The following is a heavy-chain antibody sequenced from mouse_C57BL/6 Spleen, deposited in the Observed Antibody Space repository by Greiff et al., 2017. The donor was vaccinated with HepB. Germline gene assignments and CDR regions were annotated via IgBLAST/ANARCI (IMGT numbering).Heavy chain of an antibody. CDR2: ISSGGDYI. CDR1: GFTFSSYA. CDR3: TRDNYYGSREGYYFDY. Sequence: EVHLVESGEGLVKPGGSLKLSCAASGFTFSSYAMSWVRQTPEKRLEWVAYISSGGDYIYYADTVKGRFTISRDNARNTLYLQMSSLKSEDTAMYYCTRDNYYGSREGYYFDYWGQGTTLTVSS. J-gene: IGHJ2*01. V-gene: IGHV5-9-1*02. D-gene: IGHD1-1*01.